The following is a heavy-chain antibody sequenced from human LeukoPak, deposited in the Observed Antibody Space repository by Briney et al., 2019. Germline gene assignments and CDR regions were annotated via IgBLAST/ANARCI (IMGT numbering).Heavy chain of an antibody. D-gene: IGHD2-2*01. CDR1: GGTFSSYA. V-gene: IGHV1-69*04. CDR3: ARANCSSTSCRLPDAFDI. J-gene: IGHJ3*02. CDR2: IIPILGIA. Sequence: SVKVSCKASGGTFSSYAISWVRQAPGQGLEWMGRIIPILGIANYAQKFQGRVTITADKSTSTAYMELSSLRSEDTAVYYCARANCSSTSCRLPDAFDIWGQGTMVTVSS.